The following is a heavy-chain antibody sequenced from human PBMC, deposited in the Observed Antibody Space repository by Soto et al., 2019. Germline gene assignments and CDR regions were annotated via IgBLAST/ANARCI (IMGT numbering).Heavy chain of an antibody. CDR1: GFTFSTYT. Sequence: EVQLVESGVGLVKPVGSLRLSCVASGFTFSTYTMSWVRQAPGKGLERLSSTGTSNSNIYYANSVKGRFTISRDNAKNSVFLQMVSMRAEDTAMYYCARAAFTCSTISAFAHWGQGTLVTGSS. V-gene: IGHV3-21*02. D-gene: IGHD5-12*01. J-gene: IGHJ4*02. CDR3: ARAAFTCSTISAFAH. CDR2: TGTSNSNI.